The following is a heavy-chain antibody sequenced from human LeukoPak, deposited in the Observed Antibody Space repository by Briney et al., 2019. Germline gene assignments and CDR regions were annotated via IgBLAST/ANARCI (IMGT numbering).Heavy chain of an antibody. J-gene: IGHJ4*02. CDR2: IGTNGIST. Sequence: GGSLRLSCSASGFTFSRNAMHWVRQAPGKGLEYVSSIGTNGISTYYADSVQDRFTISRDNSKNTLYLQMSSLRPEDTAVYYCVRGQEVIYTPTFDYWGQGTLVTVSS. D-gene: IGHD3-16*01. V-gene: IGHV3-64*03. CDR3: VRGQEVIYTPTFDY. CDR1: GFTFSRNA.